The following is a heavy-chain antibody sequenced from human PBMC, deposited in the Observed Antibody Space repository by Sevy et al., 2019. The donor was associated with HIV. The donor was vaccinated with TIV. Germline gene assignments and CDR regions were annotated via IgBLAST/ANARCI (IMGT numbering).Heavy chain of an antibody. CDR3: ATTKEYYGSSCYPFDS. V-gene: IGHV1-24*01. CDR1: GYTLTEFS. J-gene: IGHJ4*02. CDR2: FDPEDGER. D-gene: IGHD3-22*01. Sequence: ASVKVSCKVPGYTLTEFSMHWVRQAPGKGLEGMGTFDPEDGERIYSQKFQVRFTMTEDTSTHKAYMELNSLGSEDTAVYYCATTKEYYGSSCYPFDSWGQGTLVTVSS.